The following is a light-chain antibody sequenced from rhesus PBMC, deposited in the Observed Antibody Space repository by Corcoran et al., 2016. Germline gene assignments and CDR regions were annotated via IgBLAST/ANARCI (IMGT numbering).Light chain of an antibody. CDR1: QGINKE. Sequence: DIQMTQSPSSLSASVGDRVTVTCRASQGINKELSWFQQKPGEAPTLLIFASSTLQTGVSSRFSGSGSGTEYTFTISSLQPEDVATYYCQHGYNIPFTFGPGAKLDI. V-gene: IGKV1-94*01. CDR3: QHGYNIPFT. J-gene: IGKJ3*01. CDR2: ASS.